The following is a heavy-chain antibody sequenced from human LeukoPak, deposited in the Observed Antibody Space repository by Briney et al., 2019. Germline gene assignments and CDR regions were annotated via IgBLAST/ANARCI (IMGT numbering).Heavy chain of an antibody. CDR1: GGSISSSSYY. V-gene: IGHV4-39*01. Sequence: SETLSLTCTVSGGSISSSSYYWGWIRQPPGKGLEWIERIYYSGSTYYDPSLKSRVTISVDTSKNHFSLKLSSVTAADTAVYYCARHNAGYNPHRYMDVWGKGTTVTVSS. D-gene: IGHD5-24*01. CDR3: ARHNAGYNPHRYMDV. J-gene: IGHJ6*03. CDR2: IYYSGST.